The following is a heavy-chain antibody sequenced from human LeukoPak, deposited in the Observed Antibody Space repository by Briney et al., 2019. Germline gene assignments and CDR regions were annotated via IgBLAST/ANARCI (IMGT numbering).Heavy chain of an antibody. CDR3: ARDLPWYYYDSSGYSHFDY. Sequence: SETPSLTCTVSGYSISSGYYWGWIRQPPGKGLEWIGSIYHSGSTYYNPSLKSRVTISVDTSKNQFSLKLSSVTAADTAVYYCARDLPWYYYDSSGYSHFDYWGQGTLVTVSS. CDR2: IYHSGST. D-gene: IGHD3-22*01. CDR1: GYSISSGYY. V-gene: IGHV4-38-2*02. J-gene: IGHJ4*02.